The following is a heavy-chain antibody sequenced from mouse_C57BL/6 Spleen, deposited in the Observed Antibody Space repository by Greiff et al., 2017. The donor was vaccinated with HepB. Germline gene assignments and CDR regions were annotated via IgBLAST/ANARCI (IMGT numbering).Heavy chain of an antibody. Sequence: QVQLKQPGAELVMPGASVKLSCKASGYTFTSYWMHWVKQRPGQGLEWIGEIDPSDSYTNYNQKFKGKSTLTVDKSSSTAYMQLSSLTSEDSAVYYCARRSYGYAMDYWGQGTSVTVSS. V-gene: IGHV1-69*01. J-gene: IGHJ4*01. D-gene: IGHD1-1*01. CDR3: ARRSYGYAMDY. CDR1: GYTFTSYW. CDR2: IDPSDSYT.